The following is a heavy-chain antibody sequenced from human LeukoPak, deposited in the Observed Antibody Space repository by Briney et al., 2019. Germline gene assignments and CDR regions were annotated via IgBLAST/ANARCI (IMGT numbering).Heavy chain of an antibody. CDR1: GFTFSNAW. J-gene: IGHJ4*02. CDR2: ISSSSSTI. Sequence: GGSLRPSCAASGFTFSNAWMNWVRQAPGKGLEWVSYISSSSSTIYYADSVKGRFTISRDNAKNSLYLQMNSLRAEDTAVYYCARDSLAGFDYWGQGTLVTVSS. V-gene: IGHV3-48*01. CDR3: ARDSLAGFDY.